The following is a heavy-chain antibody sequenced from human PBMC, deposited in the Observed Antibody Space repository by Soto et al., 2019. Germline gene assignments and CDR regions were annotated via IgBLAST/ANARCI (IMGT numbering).Heavy chain of an antibody. CDR1: GYTFTSYG. CDR3: ARGPPLGYCTNGVCYTTYF. V-gene: IGHV1-18*01. CDR2: ISAYNGNT. D-gene: IGHD2-8*01. Sequence: QVQLVQSGAEVKKPGASVKVSCKASGYTFTSYGISWVRQAPGQGLEWMGWISAYNGNTNYAQKLQGRVTMTTDTQKSHAHMELKSLRSDGTAVYYCARGPPLGYCTNGVCYTTYFWGQGTLVTVSS. J-gene: IGHJ4*02.